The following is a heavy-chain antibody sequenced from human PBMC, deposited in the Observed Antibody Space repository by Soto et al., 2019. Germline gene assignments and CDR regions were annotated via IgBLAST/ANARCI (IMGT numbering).Heavy chain of an antibody. CDR2: IYSGGST. J-gene: IGHJ6*02. CDR1: GFTVSSNY. D-gene: IGHD3-3*01. Sequence: ESGGGLVQPGGSLRLSCAASGFTVSSNYMSWVRQAPGKGLEWVSVIYSGGSTYYADSVKGRFTISRDNSKNTPYLQMNSLRAEDTAVYYCARWDSYDFWSGFPDYYYGMDVWGQGTTVTVSS. V-gene: IGHV3-66*01. CDR3: ARWDSYDFWSGFPDYYYGMDV.